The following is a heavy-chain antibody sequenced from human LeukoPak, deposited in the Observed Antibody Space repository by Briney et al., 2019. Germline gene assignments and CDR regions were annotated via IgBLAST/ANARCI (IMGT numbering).Heavy chain of an antibody. CDR1: GGTFSSYA. V-gene: IGHV1-69*06. Sequence: ASVKVSCKASGGTFSSYAISWVRQAPGQGLEWMGGIIPIFGTANYAQKFQGRVTITADKSTSTAYMELSSLRSEDTAVYYCARVQGPFGGFYYYYMDVWGKGTTVTVSS. D-gene: IGHD4-23*01. J-gene: IGHJ6*03. CDR3: ARVQGPFGGFYYYYMDV. CDR2: IIPIFGTA.